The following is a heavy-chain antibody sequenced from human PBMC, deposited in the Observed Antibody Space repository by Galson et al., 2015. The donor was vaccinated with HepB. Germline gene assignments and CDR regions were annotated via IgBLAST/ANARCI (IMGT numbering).Heavy chain of an antibody. J-gene: IGHJ5*02. CDR2: DWDDDK. CDR1: GFSLSTSGMC. D-gene: IGHD6-13*01. V-gene: IGHV2-70*01. CDR3: ARGYSSVVSPYSSSWYSIDP. Sequence: PALVKPTQTLTLTCTFSGFSLSTSGMCVSWIRQPPGKALEWLALDWDDDKYYSTSLKTRLTISKDTSKNQVVLTMTNMDPVDTATYYCARGYSSVVSPYSSSWYSIDPWGQGTLVTVSS.